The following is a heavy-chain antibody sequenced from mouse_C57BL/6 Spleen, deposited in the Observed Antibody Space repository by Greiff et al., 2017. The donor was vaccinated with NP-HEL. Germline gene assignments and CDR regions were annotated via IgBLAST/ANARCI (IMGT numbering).Heavy chain of an antibody. V-gene: IGHV1-81*01. CDR1: GYTFTSYG. Sequence: VQLQQPGAELVRPGSSVKLSCKASGYTFTSYGISWVKQRTGQGLEWIGEIYPRSGNTYYIEKFKGKATLTADKSSSTAYMELRSLTSEDSAVYFCASLGITTVVPDYYAMDYWGQGTSVTVSS. J-gene: IGHJ4*01. CDR3: ASLGITTVVPDYYAMDY. CDR2: IYPRSGNT. D-gene: IGHD1-1*01.